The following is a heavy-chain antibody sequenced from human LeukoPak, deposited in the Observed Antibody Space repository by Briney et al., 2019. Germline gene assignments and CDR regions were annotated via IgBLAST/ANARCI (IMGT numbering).Heavy chain of an antibody. J-gene: IGHJ4*02. CDR3: ARADYGGNLTFDY. D-gene: IGHD4-23*01. Sequence: PSETLSLTCAVYGGSFSGYYWSWLRQPPGKGLEWIGEINHSGSTNYNPSLKSRVTISVDTSKNQFSLKLSSVTAADTAVYYCARADYGGNLTFDYWGQGTLVTVSS. CDR1: GGSFSGYY. V-gene: IGHV4-34*01. CDR2: INHSGST.